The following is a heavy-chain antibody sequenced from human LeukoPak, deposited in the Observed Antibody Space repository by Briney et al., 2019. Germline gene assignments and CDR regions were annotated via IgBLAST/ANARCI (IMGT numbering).Heavy chain of an antibody. D-gene: IGHD1-26*01. CDR1: GXTFSVYS. Sequence: GGSLRLSCAASGXTFSVYSMNWVRQAPGKGLEWVSYITSSSSTMFYADSVKGRFTISRDNAENSLHLQMNSLRDEDTAVYYCARELSGSYSDYWGQGTLVTVSS. J-gene: IGHJ4*02. CDR2: ITSSSSTM. V-gene: IGHV3-48*02. CDR3: ARELSGSYSDY.